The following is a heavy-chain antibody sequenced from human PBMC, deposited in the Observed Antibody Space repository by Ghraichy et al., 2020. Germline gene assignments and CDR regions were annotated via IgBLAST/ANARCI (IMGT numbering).Heavy chain of an antibody. CDR3: AKGQSPYSSGWSYWYFDL. V-gene: IGHV3-23*01. CDR1: GFTFSSYA. D-gene: IGHD6-19*01. CDR2: ISGSGGST. Sequence: GGSLRLSCAASGFTFSSYAMSWVRQAPGKGLEWVSAISGSGGSTYYADSVKGRFTISRDNSKNTLYLQMNSLRAEDTAVYYCAKGQSPYSSGWSYWYFDLWGRGTLVTVSS. J-gene: IGHJ2*01.